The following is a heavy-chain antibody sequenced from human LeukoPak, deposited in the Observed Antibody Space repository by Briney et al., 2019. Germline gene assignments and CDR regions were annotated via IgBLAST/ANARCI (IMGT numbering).Heavy chain of an antibody. CDR2: IRGGGSDT. J-gene: IGHJ6*02. D-gene: IGHD3-22*01. CDR1: GFTFSSNT. CDR3: AKDHSSGYGMDV. Sequence: GGSLRLSCAASGFTFSSNTMTWVRQVSGKGLEWVSSIRGGGSDTHYAGTVRGRFTISRDNSKNTLYLQMNSLRAEDTAVYYCAKDHSSGYGMDVWGQGTTVTVSS. V-gene: IGHV3-23*01.